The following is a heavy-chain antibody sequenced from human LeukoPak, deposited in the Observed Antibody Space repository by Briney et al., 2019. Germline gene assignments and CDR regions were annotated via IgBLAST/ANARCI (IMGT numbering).Heavy chain of an antibody. J-gene: IGHJ4*02. CDR2: IYHSTNT. V-gene: IGHV4-30-2*06. D-gene: IGHD4-11*01. Sequence: SQTLSLTCTVSSGSIINSDLYWSWIRQSPGKGLEWIGYIYHSTNTYFNPSLNTRVTMSVDTSKNQFSLRLTSVTAADTAVYYCAGGIGTTVRGYFDFWGQGTQVTVSS. CDR3: AGGIGTTVRGYFDF. CDR1: SGSIINSDLY.